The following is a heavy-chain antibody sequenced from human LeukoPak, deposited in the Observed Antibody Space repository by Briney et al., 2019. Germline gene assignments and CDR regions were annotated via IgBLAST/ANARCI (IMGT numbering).Heavy chain of an antibody. CDR1: GFTFDDYA. CDR2: ISWNSGSI. Sequence: GRSLRLSCAASGFTFDDYAMHWVRQAPREGLEWVSGISWNSGSIGYADSVKGRFTISRDNAKNSLYLQMNSLRAEDTALYYCAKPNESGAFDIWGQGTMVTVSS. V-gene: IGHV3-9*01. D-gene: IGHD3-3*01. J-gene: IGHJ3*02. CDR3: AKPNESGAFDI.